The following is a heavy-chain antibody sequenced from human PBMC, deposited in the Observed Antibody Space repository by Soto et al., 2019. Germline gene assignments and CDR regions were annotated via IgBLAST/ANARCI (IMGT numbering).Heavy chain of an antibody. CDR2: IGTAGDT. CDR3: ARGGNCSGGSCYGSDWFDP. Sequence: GGSLRLSCAASGFTFSSYDMHWVRQATGKGLEWVSAIGTAGDTYYPGSVKGRFTISRENAKNSLYLQMNSLRAGDTAVYYCARGGNCSGGSCYGSDWFDPWGQGTLVTVSS. CDR1: GFTFSSYD. V-gene: IGHV3-13*01. D-gene: IGHD2-15*01. J-gene: IGHJ5*02.